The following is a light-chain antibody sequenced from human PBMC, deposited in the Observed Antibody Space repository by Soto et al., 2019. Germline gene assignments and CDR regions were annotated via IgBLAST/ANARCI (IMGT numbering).Light chain of an antibody. CDR2: KAS. CDR1: QSISSW. Sequence: DIQMTQSPSTLSASVGDRVSITCRASQSISSWLAWYQQKPGKAPKLLTYKASILESGVPSRFSGSGSGTEFTLTISSLQPYDFATYYCQQYSSYWTFGQGTKVEIK. CDR3: QQYSSYWT. V-gene: IGKV1-5*03. J-gene: IGKJ1*01.